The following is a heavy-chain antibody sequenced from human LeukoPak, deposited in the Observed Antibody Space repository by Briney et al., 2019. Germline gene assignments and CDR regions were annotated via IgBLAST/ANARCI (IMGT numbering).Heavy chain of an antibody. CDR3: ARGYYDILTGPTADAFDI. CDR1: GGSFSGYY. J-gene: IGHJ3*02. Sequence: PSETLSLTCAVYGGSFSGYYWSWIRQPPGKGLEWIGEINHSGSTSYNPSLKSRVTISVDTSKNQFSLKLSSVTAADTAVYYCARGYYDILTGPTADAFDIWGQGTMVTVSS. D-gene: IGHD3-9*01. CDR2: INHSGST. V-gene: IGHV4-34*01.